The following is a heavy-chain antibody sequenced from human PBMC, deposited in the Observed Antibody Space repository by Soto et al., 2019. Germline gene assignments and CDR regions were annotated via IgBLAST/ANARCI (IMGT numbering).Heavy chain of an antibody. V-gene: IGHV4-34*01. CDR3: ARDKITGLFDY. Sequence: SETLSLTCAVYGGSFSGYYWTWIRQPPGTGLEWIGEINHSGSTNYNPSLKSRVTISVDTSKNQFSLKLTSVTASDKAVYYCARDKITGLFDYWGQGTLVTVSS. D-gene: IGHD2-8*02. CDR2: INHSGST. J-gene: IGHJ4*02. CDR1: GGSFSGYY.